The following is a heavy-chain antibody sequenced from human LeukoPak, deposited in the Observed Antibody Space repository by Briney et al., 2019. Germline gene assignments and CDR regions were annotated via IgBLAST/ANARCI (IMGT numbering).Heavy chain of an antibody. CDR2: IKQDGSEK. CDR3: ARGELDDFWSDTQYYFDY. Sequence: GGSLRLSCAASGFTFSSYWMSWVRQAPGKGLERVANIKQDGSEKYYVDSVKGRFTISRDNAKNSLYLQMNSLRAEDTAVYYCARGELDDFWSDTQYYFDYWGQGTLVTVSS. V-gene: IGHV3-7*01. CDR1: GFTFSSYW. J-gene: IGHJ4*02. D-gene: IGHD3-3*01.